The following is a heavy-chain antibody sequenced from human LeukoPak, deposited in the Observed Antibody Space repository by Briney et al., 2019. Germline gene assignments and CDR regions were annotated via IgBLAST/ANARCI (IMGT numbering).Heavy chain of an antibody. CDR2: INPSGGST. V-gene: IGHV1-46*03. D-gene: IGHD3-3*01. CDR3: ATPGGNYYDFWSGYSQGAFDI. Sequence: GASVEVSCKASGYTFTSYYMHWVRQAPGQGLEWMGIINPSGGSTSYAQKFQGRVTMTRDTSTSTVYMELSSLRSEDTAVYYCATPGGNYYDFWSGYSQGAFDIWGQGTMVTVSS. CDR1: GYTFTSYY. J-gene: IGHJ3*02.